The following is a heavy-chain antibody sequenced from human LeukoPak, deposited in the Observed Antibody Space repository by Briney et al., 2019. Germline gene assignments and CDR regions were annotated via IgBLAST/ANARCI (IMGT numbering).Heavy chain of an antibody. Sequence: SETLSLTCAVSGYSISTGYCWGWIRQPPGKGLDWIGSIYHSGNTYYSPSLKSRVTISVDTSKNQFSLKLSSVTAADTAVYYCARLTPPAIVPTARGYYFDYWGQGTLVTVSS. J-gene: IGHJ4*02. CDR1: GYSISTGYC. D-gene: IGHD2-2*01. CDR3: ARLTPPAIVPTARGYYFDY. CDR2: IYHSGNT. V-gene: IGHV4-38-2*01.